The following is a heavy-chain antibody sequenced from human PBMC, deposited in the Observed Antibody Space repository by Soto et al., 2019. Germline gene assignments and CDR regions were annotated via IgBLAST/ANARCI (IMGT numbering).Heavy chain of an antibody. CDR2: ISAYNGKT. D-gene: IGHD3-16*01. J-gene: IGHJ4*02. V-gene: IGHV1-18*01. CDR3: ASSWGAITFLHY. CDR1: GYTFTSYG. Sequence: ASVVSCKASGYTFTSYGISWVRQAPGQGLEWMGWISAYNGKTNYAQKLQGRVPMTTDTSTSTAYMELRSLRSDDTAVYYCASSWGAITFLHYWGQGTLVTVSS.